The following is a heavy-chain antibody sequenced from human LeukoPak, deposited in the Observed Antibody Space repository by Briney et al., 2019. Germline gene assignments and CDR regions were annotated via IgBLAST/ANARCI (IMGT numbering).Heavy chain of an antibody. V-gene: IGHV1-2*02. CDR3: ASGSRLRLVIFGVTVPPYY. J-gene: IGHJ4*02. D-gene: IGHD3-3*02. CDR2: INPNSGDT. Sequence: GASVKVSCKASGYTFTDYYLHWVRQAPGQGLEWMGSINPNSGDTNYLPKFQGRVTMTRDASISTAYMELSSLRSDDTAIYFCASGSRLRLVIFGVTVPPYYWGQGTLVTVSS. CDR1: GYTFTDYY.